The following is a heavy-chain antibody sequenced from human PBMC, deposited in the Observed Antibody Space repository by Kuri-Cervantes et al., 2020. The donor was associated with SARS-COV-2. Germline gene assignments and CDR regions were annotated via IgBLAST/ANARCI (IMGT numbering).Heavy chain of an antibody. V-gene: IGHV3-30*01. CDR3: ARDPLVTIFGVVLLSYYFDY. J-gene: IGHJ4*02. Sequence: GESLKISCAASGFTFSSYAMHWVRQAPGKGLEWVAVISYDGSNKYYADSVKGRFTISRDNSKNTLYLQMNSLRAEDTAVYYCARDPLVTIFGVVLLSYYFDYWGQGILVTVSS. CDR2: ISYDGSNK. CDR1: GFTFSSYA. D-gene: IGHD3-3*01.